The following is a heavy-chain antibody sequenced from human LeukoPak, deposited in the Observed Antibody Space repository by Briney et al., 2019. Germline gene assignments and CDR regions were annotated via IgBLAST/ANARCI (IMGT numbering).Heavy chain of an antibody. Sequence: QPGGSLRLSCAASGFTFSSYAMSWVRQAPGKGLEWVSAISGSGGSTYYADSVKGRFTISRDNSKNTLYLQMNSLRAEDTAVYYCAKAIGYCSSTSCPLDSFDYWGQGTLVTVSS. D-gene: IGHD2-2*01. CDR2: ISGSGGST. V-gene: IGHV3-23*01. CDR1: GFTFSSYA. J-gene: IGHJ4*02. CDR3: AKAIGYCSSTSCPLDSFDY.